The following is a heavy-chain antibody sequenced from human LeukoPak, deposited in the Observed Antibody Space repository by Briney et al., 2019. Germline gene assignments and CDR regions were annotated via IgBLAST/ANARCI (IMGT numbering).Heavy chain of an antibody. CDR3: ATASGIAVADY. CDR1: GFTFSNYG. D-gene: IGHD6-19*01. V-gene: IGHV3-30*03. Sequence: PGRSLSLSCAASGFTFSNYGMHWVRQAPGKGLEWVAVISYDGSIQYCADSVKGRFTISRDNSKNTLYLQMNSLRAEDTAVYYCATASGIAVADYWGQGTLVTVSS. CDR2: ISYDGSIQ. J-gene: IGHJ4*02.